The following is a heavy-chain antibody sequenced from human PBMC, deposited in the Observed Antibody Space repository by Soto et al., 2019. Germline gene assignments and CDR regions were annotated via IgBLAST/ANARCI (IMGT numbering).Heavy chain of an antibody. J-gene: IGHJ4*02. V-gene: IGHV1-18*04. CDR3: DRDGLSRGYGGLAY. CDR1: GYTFTSYG. D-gene: IGHD4-17*01. CDR2: ISAYNGNT. Sequence: ASVKFSCKSSGYTFTSYGISWVRQAPGQGLEWMGWISAYNGNTNYAQKLQGRVTMTTDTSTSTAYMELRSLRSDDTAVYYCDRDGLSRGYGGLAYWCQGILVTGS.